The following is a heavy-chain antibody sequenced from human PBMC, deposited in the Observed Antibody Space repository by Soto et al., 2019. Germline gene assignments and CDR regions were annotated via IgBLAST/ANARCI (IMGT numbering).Heavy chain of an antibody. Sequence: SVKVSCKASGGTFSSYAISWVRQAPGQGLEWMGGIIPIFGTAKYSQKFQGRVTITRDTSTSTAYMELSSLRSEDTAVYYCARGLGLYYFDYWGQGTLVTVSS. J-gene: IGHJ4*02. CDR1: GGTFSSYA. CDR2: IIPIFGTA. CDR3: ARGLGLYYFDY. V-gene: IGHV1-69*05. D-gene: IGHD1-26*01.